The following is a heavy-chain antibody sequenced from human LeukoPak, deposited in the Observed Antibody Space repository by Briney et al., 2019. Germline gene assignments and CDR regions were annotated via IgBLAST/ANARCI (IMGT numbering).Heavy chain of an antibody. Sequence: GGSLRLSCAASGFTFNNYAMTWVRQAPGKGLEWVSAVSGRGDATYYADSVKGRFPISRDDSKNTLYLQMNCLRAEDTAVYHCAKAPPAATNYYYGMDVWGQGTTVTVSS. CDR3: AKAPPAATNYYYGMDV. D-gene: IGHD2-15*01. CDR2: VSGRGDAT. CDR1: GFTFNNYA. V-gene: IGHV3-23*01. J-gene: IGHJ6*02.